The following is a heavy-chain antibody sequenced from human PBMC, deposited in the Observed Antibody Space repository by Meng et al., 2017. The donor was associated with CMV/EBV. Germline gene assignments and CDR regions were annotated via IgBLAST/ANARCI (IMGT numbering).Heavy chain of an antibody. D-gene: IGHD2-2*01. CDR1: GFTFDDYA. CDR2: ISWNSGSI. Sequence: SLKISCAASGFTFDDYAMHWVRQAPGKGLEWVSGISWNSGSIGYADSVKGRFTISRDNAKNSLYLQMNSLRAEDTALYYCAKVKIYCSSTSCPLDYWGQGTLVTVSS. CDR3: AKVKIYCSSTSCPLDY. J-gene: IGHJ4*02. V-gene: IGHV3-9*01.